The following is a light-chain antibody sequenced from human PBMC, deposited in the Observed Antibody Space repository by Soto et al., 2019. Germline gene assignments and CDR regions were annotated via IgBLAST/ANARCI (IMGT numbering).Light chain of an antibody. CDR2: GNS. CDR1: SSNIGAGYD. CDR3: QSYDSSLSSSV. Sequence: QPVLTQPPSVSGAPGQRVTISCTGSSSNIGAGYDVHWYQQLPGTAPKLLIHGNSNRPSGVPDRFSGSKSGTSASLAITGLQAEDEGDYYCQSYDSSLSSSVFGGGTKLTVL. V-gene: IGLV1-40*01. J-gene: IGLJ2*01.